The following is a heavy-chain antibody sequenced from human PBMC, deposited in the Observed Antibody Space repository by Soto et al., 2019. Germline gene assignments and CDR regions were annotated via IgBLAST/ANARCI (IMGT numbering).Heavy chain of an antibody. Sequence: QVQLVQSGAEVKKPGASVKVSCKASGYTFTSYDIIWVRQATGQGLEWMGWMNPSTGNTDSAEKFQGRLTMTRNTXISTVYMELSSLSFEDTAVYYWARGRIIVAGGFDPWGQGTLLTVSS. CDR3: ARGRIIVAGGFDP. CDR1: GYTFTSYD. J-gene: IGHJ5*02. D-gene: IGHD6-19*01. V-gene: IGHV1-8*01. CDR2: MNPSTGNT.